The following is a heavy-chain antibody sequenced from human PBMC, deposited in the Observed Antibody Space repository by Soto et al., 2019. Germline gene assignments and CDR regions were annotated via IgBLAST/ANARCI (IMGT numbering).Heavy chain of an antibody. J-gene: IGHJ4*02. CDR3: ARTRYCISTSCYFDY. CDR1: GGSYY. D-gene: IGHD2-2*01. V-gene: IGHV4-59*01. CDR2: IYYTGST. Sequence: PSETLSLTCTVSGGSYYWSWIRQPPGKGLEWIGYIYYTGSTNYNPSLKSQVTISGDTSKNQFSLMLSSVTAADTAVYFCARTRYCISTSCYFDYWGQGTLVTVS.